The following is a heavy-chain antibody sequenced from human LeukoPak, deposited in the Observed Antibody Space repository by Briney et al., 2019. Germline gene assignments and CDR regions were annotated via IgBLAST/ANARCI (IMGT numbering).Heavy chain of an antibody. CDR3: ARSYLPTSLVAFDI. CDR1: GGSITTYY. V-gene: IGHV4-59*01. CDR2: IYYSGST. Sequence: SETLSLTCSVSGGSITTYYWNWIRQPPGEGLEWIGYIYYSGSTYYNPSLQSRVTISLDTSKSQFSLRLSSVTAADTAVYYCARSYLPTSLVAFDIWGQGTMVTVSS. D-gene: IGHD2-8*01. J-gene: IGHJ3*02.